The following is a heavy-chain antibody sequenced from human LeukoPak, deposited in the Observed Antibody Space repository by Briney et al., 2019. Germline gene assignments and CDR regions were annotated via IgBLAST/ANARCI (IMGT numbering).Heavy chain of an antibody. D-gene: IGHD3-22*01. CDR3: ARLRSYYYDSSGKGKDAFDI. Sequence: ASVKVSCKASGYTFTSYGISWVRQAPGQGLEWMGWISAYNGNTNYAQKFQGRVTMTRDTSISTAYMELSRLRSDDTAVYYCARLRSYYYDSSGKGKDAFDIWGQGTMVTVSS. J-gene: IGHJ3*02. V-gene: IGHV1-18*01. CDR1: GYTFTSYG. CDR2: ISAYNGNT.